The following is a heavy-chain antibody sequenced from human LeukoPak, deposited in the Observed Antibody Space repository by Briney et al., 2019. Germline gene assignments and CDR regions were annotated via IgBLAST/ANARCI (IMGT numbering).Heavy chain of an antibody. CDR3: TKEKVAYYSDRWSGLFDT. V-gene: IGHV3-30*02. Sequence: GGSLRLSCAASGFIFSDYGMNWGRPVPGKGLEWLTFIRHDGSNKSYEESVKGRFTISRDMSKNTLYLQMNSLTLEDTAIYYCTKEKVAYYSDRWSGLFDTWGQGTLVSVSS. D-gene: IGHD1-26*01. CDR1: GFIFSDYG. J-gene: IGHJ5*02. CDR2: IRHDGSNK.